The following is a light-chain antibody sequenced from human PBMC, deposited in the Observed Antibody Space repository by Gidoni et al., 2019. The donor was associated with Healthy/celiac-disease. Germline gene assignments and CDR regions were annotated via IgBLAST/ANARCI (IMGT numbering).Light chain of an antibody. CDR1: QSLLHSNGYNY. CDR2: LGS. V-gene: IGKV2-28*01. J-gene: IGKJ2*04. Sequence: DSGMTQSPLSLPVTPGEPASTSCRSSQSLLHSNGYNYLDWYLQKPGQSPQLLIYLGSNRASGVPDRFSGSGSGTDFTLKISRVEAEDVGVYYCMQALQTPRSFGQGTKLEIK. CDR3: MQALQTPRS.